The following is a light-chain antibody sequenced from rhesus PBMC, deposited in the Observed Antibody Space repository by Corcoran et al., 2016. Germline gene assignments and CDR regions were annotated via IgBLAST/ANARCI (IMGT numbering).Light chain of an antibody. CDR1: QSISRW. Sequence: DIQMTQSPSSLSASVGDTVTITCRASQSISRWLDWYQQKPGKAPKLLSYRASSLQSGAPSRFSGGGAWTDFSFTITILQPDDFATYYCLQYVSSPYTFGQGTKVEIK. J-gene: IGKJ2*01. CDR3: LQYVSSPYT. CDR2: RAS. V-gene: IGKV1-22*01.